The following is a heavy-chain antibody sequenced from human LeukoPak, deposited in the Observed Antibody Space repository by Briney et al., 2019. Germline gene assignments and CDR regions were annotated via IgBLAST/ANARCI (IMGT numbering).Heavy chain of an antibody. CDR1: GGSISSDY. CDR2: IYYSGST. Sequence: PSETLSLTCTVSGGSISSDYWSWIRQPPGKGLEWIGYIYYSGSTNYNPSLKSRVTISVDTSKNQFSLKLSSVTAADTAVYYCARGYYDSSGYSTPFDYWGQGTPVTVSS. D-gene: IGHD3-22*01. V-gene: IGHV4-59*01. J-gene: IGHJ4*02. CDR3: ARGYYDSSGYSTPFDY.